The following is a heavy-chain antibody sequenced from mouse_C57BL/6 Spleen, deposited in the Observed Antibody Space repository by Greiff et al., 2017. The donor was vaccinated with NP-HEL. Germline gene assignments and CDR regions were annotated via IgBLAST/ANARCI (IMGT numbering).Heavy chain of an antibody. D-gene: IGHD2-1*01. J-gene: IGHJ1*03. CDR2: IYPGDGDT. Sequence: QVQLQQSGAELVKPGASVKISCKASGYAFSSYWMNWVKQRPGKGLEWIGQIYPGDGDTNYNGKFKGKATLTADKSSSTAYMQLSSLTSEDSAVYFCARHDNYVGGYFDVWGKGTTVTVSS. CDR3: ARHDNYVGGYFDV. V-gene: IGHV1-80*01. CDR1: GYAFSSYW.